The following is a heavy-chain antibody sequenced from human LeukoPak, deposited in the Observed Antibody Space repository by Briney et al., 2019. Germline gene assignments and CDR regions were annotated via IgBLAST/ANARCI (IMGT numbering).Heavy chain of an antibody. CDR1: GGSFSGYY. V-gene: IGHV4-34*01. Sequence: SETLSLTCAVYGGSFSGYYWSWIRQPPGKGLEWIGEINHSGSTNYNPSLKSRVTISVDTSKNQFSLKLSSVTAADTAVYYCARVESGSDYDLYIDYWGQGTLVAVSS. CDR3: ARVESGSDYDLYIDY. J-gene: IGHJ4*02. D-gene: IGHD5-12*01. CDR2: INHSGST.